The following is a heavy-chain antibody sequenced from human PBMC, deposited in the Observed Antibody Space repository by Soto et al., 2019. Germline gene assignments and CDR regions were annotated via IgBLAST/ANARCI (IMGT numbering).Heavy chain of an antibody. CDR1: GFTFSTYW. Sequence: GGSLILSCAASGFTFSTYWMHWVRQAPGKGLVWVSRINGDGSSTRYADSVKGRFIISRDNAKNTLYLQMNSLRAEDTAVYYCAKVQDFAEVPAVAFDVWGQGTTVTVSS. D-gene: IGHD2-2*01. CDR2: INGDGSST. J-gene: IGHJ3*01. V-gene: IGHV3-74*01. CDR3: AKVQDFAEVPAVAFDV.